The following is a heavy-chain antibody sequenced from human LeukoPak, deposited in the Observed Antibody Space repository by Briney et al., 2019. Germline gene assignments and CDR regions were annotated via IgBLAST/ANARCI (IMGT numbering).Heavy chain of an antibody. V-gene: IGHV7-4-1*02. CDR3: ARQGPGYCGSTRCYGVGH. D-gene: IGHD2-2*01. CDR1: GYTFTNYA. Sequence: ASVKVSCKASGYTFTNYAMNWVRQAPGQGLEWMGWINTNTGNPTYAQGFTGRFVFSLDTSVSTAYLQISSLKVEDTAVYYCARQGPGYCGSTRCYGVGHWGQGTLVTVSS. CDR2: INTNTGNP. J-gene: IGHJ4*02.